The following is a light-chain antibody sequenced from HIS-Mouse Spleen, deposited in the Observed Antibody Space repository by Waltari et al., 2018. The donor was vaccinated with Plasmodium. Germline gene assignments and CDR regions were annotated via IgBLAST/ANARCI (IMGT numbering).Light chain of an antibody. CDR1: QSISSR. Sequence: DIQMTQSPSTLSESVGDSVTITCRASQSISSRLAWYQQKPGKAPKLLIYKASSLESGVPSRFSGSGSGTEFTLTISSLQPDDFATYYCQQYNSYSWTFGQGTKVEIK. J-gene: IGKJ1*01. CDR3: QQYNSYSWT. CDR2: KAS. V-gene: IGKV1-5*03.